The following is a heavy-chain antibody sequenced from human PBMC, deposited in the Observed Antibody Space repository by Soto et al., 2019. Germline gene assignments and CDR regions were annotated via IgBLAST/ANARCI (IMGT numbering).Heavy chain of an antibody. CDR2: IHPSGDTT. CDR3: AKDLWGSWTVDY. V-gene: IGHV1-46*02. Sequence: QVQLVQSGAEVKEPGASVKVSCKASGFTFQNYHMHWVRQAPGQGLEWMGIIHPSGDTTTYAQNFQGRLAMTRDTSTSTAYMELSSLTSEDTAVYYCAKDLWGSWTVDYWGQGTRMTVSS. J-gene: IGHJ4*02. CDR1: GFTFQNYH. D-gene: IGHD3-16*01.